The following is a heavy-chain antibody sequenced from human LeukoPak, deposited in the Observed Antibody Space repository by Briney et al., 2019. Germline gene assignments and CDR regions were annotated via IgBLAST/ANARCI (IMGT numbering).Heavy chain of an antibody. Sequence: GGSLRLSCAVSEVTFSNYAMHWVRQAPGKGLEWVAVISYDGSNKYYADSVKGRFTISRDNSKNTLFLQMNSLRAEDTAVYYCARGLVSGSQRGYFDYWGQGTLVTVSS. V-gene: IGHV3-30-3*01. CDR1: EVTFSNYA. J-gene: IGHJ4*02. CDR2: ISYDGSNK. CDR3: ARGLVSGSQRGYFDY. D-gene: IGHD1-26*01.